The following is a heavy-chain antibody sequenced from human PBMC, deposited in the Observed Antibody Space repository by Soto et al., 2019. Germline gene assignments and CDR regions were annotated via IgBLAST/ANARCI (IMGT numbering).Heavy chain of an antibody. Sequence: GGSLRLSCAVSGFTFSSFWMHWVRQAPGEGLVWVSRINTDGSSTSYADSVKGRFTISRDNAKNTLYLQMNSLRAEDTAVYYCARDQARYDSSGYYSTVFYGMDVWGQGTTVTVSS. CDR2: INTDGSST. J-gene: IGHJ6*02. CDR3: ARDQARYDSSGYYSTVFYGMDV. V-gene: IGHV3-74*01. CDR1: GFTFSSFW. D-gene: IGHD3-22*01.